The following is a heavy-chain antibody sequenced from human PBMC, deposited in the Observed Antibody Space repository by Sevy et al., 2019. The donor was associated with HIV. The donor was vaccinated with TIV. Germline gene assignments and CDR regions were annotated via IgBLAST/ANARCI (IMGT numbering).Heavy chain of an antibody. Sequence: GGSLRLSCAASGFTFSDYYMSWIRQAPGKGLEWVSYISSSGSTIYYADSVKGRFTISRDNAKNSLYLQMNSLRAEDTAVYYCARVGQGPSPGTIFGVVIIDYFDYWGQGTLVTVSS. CDR1: GFTFSDYY. D-gene: IGHD3-3*01. CDR2: ISSSGSTI. J-gene: IGHJ4*02. V-gene: IGHV3-11*01. CDR3: ARVGQGPSPGTIFGVVIIDYFDY.